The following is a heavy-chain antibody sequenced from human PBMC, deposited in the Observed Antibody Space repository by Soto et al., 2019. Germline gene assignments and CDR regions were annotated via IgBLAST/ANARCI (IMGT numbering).Heavy chain of an antibody. D-gene: IGHD2-21*02. CDR1: GGSISSGGYY. CDR2: IYYSGST. CDR3: ARDHCGDCYYFDY. J-gene: IGHJ4*02. V-gene: IGHV4-31*03. Sequence: QVQLQESGPGLVKPSQTLSLTCTVSGGSISSGGYYWSWIRQHPGKGLEWIGYIYYSGSTYYNPSLQSRVTISVDTSKNQFSLKLSSVTAADTAVYYCARDHCGDCYYFDYWGQGTLVTVSS.